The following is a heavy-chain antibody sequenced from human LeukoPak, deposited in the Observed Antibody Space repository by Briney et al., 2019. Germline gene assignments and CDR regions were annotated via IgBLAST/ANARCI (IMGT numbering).Heavy chain of an antibody. V-gene: IGHV3-21*01. J-gene: IGHJ4*02. Sequence: GGSLILSCAASGFTFSSYSMNWVRQAPGKGLEWVSSISSSSSYIYYADSVKGRFTISRDNAKNSLYLQMNSLRAEDRAVYYCASLYSGSYLLDYWGQGTLVTAPS. CDR1: GFTFSSYS. CDR3: ASLYSGSYLLDY. D-gene: IGHD1-26*01. CDR2: ISSSSSYI.